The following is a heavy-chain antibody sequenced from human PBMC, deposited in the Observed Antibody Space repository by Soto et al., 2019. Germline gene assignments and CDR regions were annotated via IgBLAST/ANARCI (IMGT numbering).Heavy chain of an antibody. J-gene: IGHJ4*02. CDR2: ISGGGNDA. V-gene: IGHV3-23*01. Sequence: EVQLLESGGGLVQPGGSLVLSCAASGFTFSSYAMSWVRQAPGKGLEWVSSISGGGNDAYYADSMKGRFTISRDNSRNTLYLQMNSLRADDTAVHYCARSLFLASTGIEPFDFWGQGTLVTVSS. D-gene: IGHD6-13*01. CDR3: ARSLFLASTGIEPFDF. CDR1: GFTFSSYA.